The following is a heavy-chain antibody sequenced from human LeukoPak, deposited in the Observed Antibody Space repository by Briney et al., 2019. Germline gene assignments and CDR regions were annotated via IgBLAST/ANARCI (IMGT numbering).Heavy chain of an antibody. CDR2: IYTSGST. Sequence: PSETLSLTCTVSGGSISSSSYYWGWIRQPPGKGLEWIGRIYTSGSTNYNPSLKSRVTISVDTSKNQFSLKLSSVTAADTAVYYCARRSTVDRDDAFDIWGQGTMVTVSS. D-gene: IGHD5-12*01. CDR1: GGSISSSSYY. CDR3: ARRSTVDRDDAFDI. J-gene: IGHJ3*02. V-gene: IGHV4-39*07.